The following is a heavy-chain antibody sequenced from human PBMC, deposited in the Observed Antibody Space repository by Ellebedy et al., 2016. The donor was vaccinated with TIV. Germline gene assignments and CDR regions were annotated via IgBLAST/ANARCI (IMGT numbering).Heavy chain of an antibody. J-gene: IGHJ4*02. V-gene: IGHV1-46*01. D-gene: IGHD6-19*01. Sequence: ASVKVSXXASGYTFTSYYMHWVRQAPGQGLEWMGIINPSGGSTSYAQKFQGRVTMTRDTSTSTVYMELSSLRSEDTAVYYCARAGSSGPFDYWGQGTLVTVSS. CDR2: INPSGGST. CDR3: ARAGSSGPFDY. CDR1: GYTFTSYY.